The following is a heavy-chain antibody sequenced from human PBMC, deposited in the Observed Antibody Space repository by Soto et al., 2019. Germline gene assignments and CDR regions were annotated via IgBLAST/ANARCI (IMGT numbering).Heavy chain of an antibody. CDR1: GFTFSSYA. CDR3: AKDSSHEESVLYAMDV. CDR2: ISGSGGST. Sequence: GGSLRLSCAASGFTFSSYAMSWVRQAPGKGLEWVSAISGSGGSTYYADSVKGRFTISRDNSKNTLYLQMNSLRAEDTAVYYCAKDSSHEESVLYAMDVWGQGTTVTVSS. D-gene: IGHD1-1*01. J-gene: IGHJ6*02. V-gene: IGHV3-23*01.